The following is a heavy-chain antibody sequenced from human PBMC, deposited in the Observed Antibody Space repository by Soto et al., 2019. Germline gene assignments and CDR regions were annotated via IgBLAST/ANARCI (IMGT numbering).Heavy chain of an antibody. CDR1: GYTFSGHY. V-gene: IGHV1-2*02. D-gene: IGHD1-1*01. CDR2: INANSGDT. J-gene: IGHJ4*02. CDR3: ARGGAPDGTSPPFNH. Sequence: QVQLVQSGAEVKKPGASVRVSCKASGYTFSGHYMHWIRQAPGQGPEWLGWINANSGDTDRAPKFQDRLTMTRDTSISTAYMELSRLRSDDTAVYYCARGGAPDGTSPPFNHWGQGTLVTVSS.